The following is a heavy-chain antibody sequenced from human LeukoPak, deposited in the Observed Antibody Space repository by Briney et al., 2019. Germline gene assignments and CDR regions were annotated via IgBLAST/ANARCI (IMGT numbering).Heavy chain of an antibody. CDR3: ARIVVPAAIGAFDI. CDR1: GYTFTGYH. J-gene: IGHJ3*02. V-gene: IGHV1-2*02. Sequence: ASVKVSCKASGYTFTGYHMHWVRQAPGQGLEWMGWINPNSGGTNYAQKFQGRVTMTRDTSISTAYMELSRLRSDDTAVYYCARIVVPAAIGAFDIWGQGTMVTVSS. CDR2: INPNSGGT. D-gene: IGHD2-2*01.